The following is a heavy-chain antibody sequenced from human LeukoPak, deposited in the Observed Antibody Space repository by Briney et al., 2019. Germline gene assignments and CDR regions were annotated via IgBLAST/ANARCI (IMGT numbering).Heavy chain of an antibody. D-gene: IGHD2-2*01. Sequence: QPGGSLRLSCVASRFTVSSNYMSWVRQAPGKGLEWVSAISSTGIATYYADSVKGRFTISKDKSKNTLYLQMSGLRAEDTAVYYCAKAADGVPPGKTLNWFDPRGQGTLVTVSS. CDR2: ISSTGIAT. V-gene: IGHV3-23*01. CDR3: AKAADGVPPGKTLNWFDP. J-gene: IGHJ5*02. CDR1: RFTVSSNY.